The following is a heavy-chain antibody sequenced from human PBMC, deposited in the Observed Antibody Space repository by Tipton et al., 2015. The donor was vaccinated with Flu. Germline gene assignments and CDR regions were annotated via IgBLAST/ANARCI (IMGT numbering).Heavy chain of an antibody. J-gene: IGHJ3*02. D-gene: IGHD4-11*01. Sequence: SLRLSCAASGFTFSSYSMNWVRQAPGKGLEWVSSISSSSSYIYYADSVKGRFTISRDNAKNSLYLQMNSLRAEDTAVYYCARDLYTDYSNPTGLDAFDIWGQGTMVTVSS. V-gene: IGHV3-21*01. CDR2: ISSSSSYI. CDR3: ARDLYTDYSNPTGLDAFDI. CDR1: GFTFSSYS.